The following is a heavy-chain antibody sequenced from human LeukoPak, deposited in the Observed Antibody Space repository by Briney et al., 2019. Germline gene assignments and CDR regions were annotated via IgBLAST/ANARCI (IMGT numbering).Heavy chain of an antibody. D-gene: IGHD5-18*01. CDR3: ATRGSVDTATYAFDI. V-gene: IGHV3-30*03. CDR2: ISYDGSNK. J-gene: IGHJ3*02. CDR1: GFTFSSYG. Sequence: GGSLRLSCAASGFTFSSYGMHWVRQAPGKGLEWVAVISYDGSNKYYADSVKGRFTISRDNSKNTLYLQMNSLRAEDTAVYYCATRGSVDTATYAFDIWGQGTIVTVSS.